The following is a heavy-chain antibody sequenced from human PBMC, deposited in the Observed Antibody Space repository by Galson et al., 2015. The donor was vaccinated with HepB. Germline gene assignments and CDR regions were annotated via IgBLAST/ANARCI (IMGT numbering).Heavy chain of an antibody. CDR2: TYYRSKWYN. CDR3: ARDSGYYGSGSYPCLDP. J-gene: IGHJ5*02. CDR1: GDSVSSNSAA. V-gene: IGHV6-1*01. D-gene: IGHD3-10*01. Sequence: CAISGDSVSSNSAAWNWIRQSPSRGLEWLGRTYYRSKWYNDYAVSVKSRITINPDTSKNQFSLQLNSVTPEDTAVYYCARDSGYYGSGSYPCLDPWGQGTLVTVSS.